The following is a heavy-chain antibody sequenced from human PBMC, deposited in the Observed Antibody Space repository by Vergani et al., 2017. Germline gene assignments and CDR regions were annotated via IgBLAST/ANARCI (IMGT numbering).Heavy chain of an antibody. D-gene: IGHD2/OR15-2a*01. CDR3: AKLSDGTTPYLRGGYDC. CDR1: GFTFSACP. CDR2: ISARYPST. J-gene: IGHJ4*01. Sequence: EVQLLQSGGGVIQPGGSVRLSCAASGFTFSACPMSWVHQAPGKGLEWVSAISARYPSTYYADSVKGRFTISRDNSKNMLYLQMNSLRAEDTAVYYGAKLSDGTTPYLRGGYDCWGQGTLVSVPS. V-gene: IGHV3-23*01.